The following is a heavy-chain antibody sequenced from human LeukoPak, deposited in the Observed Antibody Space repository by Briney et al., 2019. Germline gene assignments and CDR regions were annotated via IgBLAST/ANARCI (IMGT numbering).Heavy chain of an antibody. D-gene: IGHD2-2*01. V-gene: IGHV1-24*01. CDR1: GYTLTELS. CDR3: ARDLMYCDTMSCYDGDFDY. CDR2: FDPEDGET. Sequence: ASGKVSCKVSGYTLTELSMHWVRQAPGKGLEWMGGFDPEDGETIYAQKFQGRVTMTIDTSTTTVYMELRSLRPDDTAIYYCARDLMYCDTMSCYDGDFDYWGQGTPVTVSS. J-gene: IGHJ4*02.